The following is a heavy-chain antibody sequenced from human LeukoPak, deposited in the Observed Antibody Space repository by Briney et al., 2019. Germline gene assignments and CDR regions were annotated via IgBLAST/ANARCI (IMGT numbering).Heavy chain of an antibody. CDR2: IYYSGST. D-gene: IGHD2-2*01. V-gene: IGHV4-59*01. Sequence: SETLSLTCTVSGGSISSYYWSWIRQPPGKGLEWIGYIYYSGSTNYNPSLKSRVTISVDTSENQFSLKLSSVTAADTAVYYCARGDQLLPSDYWGQGTLVTVSS. CDR3: ARGDQLLPSDY. J-gene: IGHJ4*02. CDR1: GGSISSYY.